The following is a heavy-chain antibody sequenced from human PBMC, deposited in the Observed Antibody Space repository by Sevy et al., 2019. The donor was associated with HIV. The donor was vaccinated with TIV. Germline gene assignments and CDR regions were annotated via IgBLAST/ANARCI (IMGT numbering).Heavy chain of an antibody. J-gene: IGHJ4*02. CDR1: GFTFSGSA. D-gene: IGHD4-4*01. V-gene: IGHV3-73*01. CDR2: IRSKANSYAK. CDR3: ISLLWTTVTTR. Sequence: GESLKSSCAASGFTFSGSAMHWVRQASGKGLEWVGRIRSKANSYAKAYVASVKGRFTTSRDDSKNTGYLQMNSLKTEDRAVYFGISLLWTTVTTRWGQGTLVTVSS.